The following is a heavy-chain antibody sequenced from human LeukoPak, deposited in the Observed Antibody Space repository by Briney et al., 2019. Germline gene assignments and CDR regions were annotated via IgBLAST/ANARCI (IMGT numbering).Heavy chain of an antibody. CDR3: ARGGVFPHDIIIATADPSANWFDP. Sequence: GASVKVSCKASGYTFTGYYMHWVRQAPGQGLEWMGWINPNSGGTNYAQKFQGWVTMTRDTSISTAYMELSRLRSDDTAVYYCARGGVFPHDIIIATADPSANWFDPWGQGTLVTVSS. D-gene: IGHD6-13*01. J-gene: IGHJ5*02. V-gene: IGHV1-2*04. CDR1: GYTFTGYY. CDR2: INPNSGGT.